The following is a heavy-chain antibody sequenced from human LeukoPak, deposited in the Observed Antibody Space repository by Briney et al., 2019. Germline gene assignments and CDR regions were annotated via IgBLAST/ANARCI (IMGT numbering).Heavy chain of an antibody. J-gene: IGHJ6*03. CDR1: GGSISSSSYY. D-gene: IGHD6-19*01. V-gene: IGHV4-39*07. CDR2: IYYSGST. Sequence: PSETLSLTCTVSGGSISSSSYYWGWIRQPPGKGLEWIGSIYYSGSTYYNPSLKSRVTISVDTSKNQFSLKLSSVTAADTAVYYCARAVSSGWLFVGYYYYMDVWGKGTTVTVSS. CDR3: ARAVSSGWLFVGYYYYMDV.